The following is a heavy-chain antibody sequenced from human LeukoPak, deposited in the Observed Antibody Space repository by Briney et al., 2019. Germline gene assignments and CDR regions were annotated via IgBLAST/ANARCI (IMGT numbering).Heavy chain of an antibody. D-gene: IGHD6-19*01. CDR2: IKQDGSEK. Sequence: GGSLRLSCAASGFTFSDYWMSWVRQAPGKGLEWVANIKQDGSEKYYVDSVKGRFTISRDNAKNSLYLQMNSLRAEDTAVYYCARVRYSSGWPDYWGQGTLVTVSS. V-gene: IGHV3-7*03. J-gene: IGHJ4*02. CDR3: ARVRYSSGWPDY. CDR1: GFTFSDYW.